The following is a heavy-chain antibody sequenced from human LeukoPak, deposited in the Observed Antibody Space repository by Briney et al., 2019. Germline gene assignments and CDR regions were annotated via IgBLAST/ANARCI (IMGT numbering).Heavy chain of an antibody. CDR3: ARALGVTPPYYFSYGLDV. CDR1: GVTFSSYW. Sequence: GGSLRLSCAASGVTFSSYWMTWVRQAPGKGREWVANIKQDGIEKYYVDSVKGRFSISRDNAENSMYLQMNSLRAEDTAVYFCARALGVTPPYYFSYGLDVWGKGATVTVSS. V-gene: IGHV3-7*03. J-gene: IGHJ6*04. CDR2: IKQDGIEK. D-gene: IGHD2-21*02.